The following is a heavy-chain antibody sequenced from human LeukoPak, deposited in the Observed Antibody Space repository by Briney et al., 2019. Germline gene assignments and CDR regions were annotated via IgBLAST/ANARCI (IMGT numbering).Heavy chain of an antibody. CDR1: GFTFSSYE. Sequence: GGSLRLSCAASGFTFSSYEMNWVRQAPGKGLKWVSYILNSGTATYYADSVKGRFTISRDNAKNSLYLQMNSLRAEDTGVYYCARDPPDYWGQGILVTVSS. CDR3: ARDPPDY. J-gene: IGHJ4*02. CDR2: ILNSGTAT. V-gene: IGHV3-48*03.